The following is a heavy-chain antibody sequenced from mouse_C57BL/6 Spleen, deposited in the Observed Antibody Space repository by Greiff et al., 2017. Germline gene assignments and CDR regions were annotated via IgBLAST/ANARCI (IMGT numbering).Heavy chain of an antibody. V-gene: IGHV1-81*01. CDR3: ARKDDGYPYAMDY. CDR1: GYTFTSYG. Sequence: QVQLKESGAELARPGASVKLSCKASGYTFTSYGISWVKQRTGQGLEWIGEIYPRSGNTNYNEKFKGKATLTADKSSSTAYMELRSLTSEDSAVYFCARKDDGYPYAMDYWGQGTSVTVSS. CDR2: IYPRSGNT. J-gene: IGHJ4*01. D-gene: IGHD2-3*01.